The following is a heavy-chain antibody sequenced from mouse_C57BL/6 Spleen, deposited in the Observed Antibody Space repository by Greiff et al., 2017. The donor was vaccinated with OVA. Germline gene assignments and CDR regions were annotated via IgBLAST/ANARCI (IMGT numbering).Heavy chain of an antibody. CDR2: ISSGGDYI. V-gene: IGHV5-9-1*02. CDR3: TATTGGYFDV. Sequence: EVKVEESGEGLVKPGGSLKLSCAASGFTFSSYAMSWVRQTPEKRLEWVAYISSGGDYIYYADTVKGRFTISRDNARNTLYLQMSSLKSEDTAMYYCTATTGGYFDVWGTGTTVTVSS. J-gene: IGHJ1*03. D-gene: IGHD1-1*01. CDR1: GFTFSSYA.